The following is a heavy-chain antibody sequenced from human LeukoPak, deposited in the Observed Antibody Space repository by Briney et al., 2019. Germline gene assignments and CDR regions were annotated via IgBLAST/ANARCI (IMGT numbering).Heavy chain of an antibody. J-gene: IGHJ4*02. Sequence: PSETLSLTCTVSGGSISSSSYYWGWIRQPPGKGLEWIGSIYYSGSTYYNPSLKSRVTISVDTSKNQFSLKLSSVTAADTAVYYCARRDDSSGYHKIFDYWGPGTLVTVSS. CDR3: ARRDDSSGYHKIFDY. CDR2: IYYSGST. D-gene: IGHD3-22*01. V-gene: IGHV4-39*01. CDR1: GGSISSSSYY.